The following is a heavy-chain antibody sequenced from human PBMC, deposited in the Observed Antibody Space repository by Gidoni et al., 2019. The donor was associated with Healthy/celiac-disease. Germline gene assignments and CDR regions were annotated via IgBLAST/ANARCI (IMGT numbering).Heavy chain of an antibody. V-gene: IGHV4-34*01. J-gene: IGHJ4*02. CDR1: GGSFSGYY. CDR2: INHSGST. CDR3: ARTHSYYDFWIGYLDY. Sequence: QVQLQQWGAGLLKPSETLSLTGAVDGGSFSGYYWSWLRQPPGKGREWIGVINHSGSTHYTPSLKGRVTISVATSNTQFSLKLSSVTAADTAVYYCARTHSYYDFWIGYLDYWGQGTLVTVSS. D-gene: IGHD3-3*01.